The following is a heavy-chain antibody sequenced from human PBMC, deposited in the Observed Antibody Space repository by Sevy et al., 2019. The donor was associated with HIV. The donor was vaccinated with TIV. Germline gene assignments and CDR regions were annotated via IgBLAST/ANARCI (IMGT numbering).Heavy chain of an antibody. Sequence: GGSLRLSCAASGFTFSRNGMHWVRQAPGKGLEWVAFMPSDGSNKYYADSVKGRFIISRDNSKNTLFLQMNSLRTEDTAVYSCARDKGFWSHYYRVYYYYGMDVWGQGTTVTVSS. CDR1: GFTFSRNG. J-gene: IGHJ6*02. V-gene: IGHV3-30*02. CDR2: MPSDGSNK. D-gene: IGHD3-3*01. CDR3: ARDKGFWSHYYRVYYYYGMDV.